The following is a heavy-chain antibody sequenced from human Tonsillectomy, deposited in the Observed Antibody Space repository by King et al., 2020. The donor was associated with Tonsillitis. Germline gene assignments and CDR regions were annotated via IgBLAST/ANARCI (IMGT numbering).Heavy chain of an antibody. V-gene: IGHV3-48*04. CDR3: VRDFSSRWYPAAFDL. D-gene: IGHD6-19*01. CDR1: EFTFSNYV. CDR2: ISTSSSTR. Sequence: VQLVESGGGLVQPGGSLRLSCGASEFTFSNYVMNWVRQAPGKGLEWISSISTSSSTRYYADSVKGRFTIFRDNAKKSLYLQMHSLRAEDTAVYYCVRDFSSRWYPAAFDLWGQGTMVTVSS. J-gene: IGHJ3*01.